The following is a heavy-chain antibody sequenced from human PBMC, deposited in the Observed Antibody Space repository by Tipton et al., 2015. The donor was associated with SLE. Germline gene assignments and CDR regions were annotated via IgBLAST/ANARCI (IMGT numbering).Heavy chain of an antibody. CDR1: GGSIRSYY. CDR2: IYYSGST. CDR3: ARHYGGSYNFDY. J-gene: IGHJ4*02. D-gene: IGHD1-26*01. Sequence: TLSLTCTVSGGSIRSYYWSWIRQPPGKGLEWIGYIYYSGSTNYNPSLKSRVTISVDTSKNQFSLKLSSVTAADTAVYYCARHYGGSYNFDYWGQGTLVTVSS. V-gene: IGHV4-59*08.